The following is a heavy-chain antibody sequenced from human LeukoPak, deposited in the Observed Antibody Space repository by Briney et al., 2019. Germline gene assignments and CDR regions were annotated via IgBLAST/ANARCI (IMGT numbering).Heavy chain of an antibody. CDR3: ARDLAIVIVPTALGY. CDR1: GFTFSSYD. D-gene: IGHD2-2*01. Sequence: GGSLRLSCAASGFTFSSYDMHWVRQATGKGLEWVSAIGTAGDTYYPGSVKGRFTISRENAKNSLYLQMNSLRAGDTAVYYCARDLAIVIVPTALGYWGQGTLVTVSS. J-gene: IGHJ4*02. V-gene: IGHV3-13*01. CDR2: IGTAGDT.